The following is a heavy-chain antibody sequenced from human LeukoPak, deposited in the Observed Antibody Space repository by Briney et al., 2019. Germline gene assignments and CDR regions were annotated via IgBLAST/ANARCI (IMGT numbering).Heavy chain of an antibody. Sequence: GGSLRLSCAASGFTFGDYTMNWVRQAPGKGLEWVSSIRSSGLYTYYADSVKGRFTISRDNAKNSLYLQMNSLTAEDTAVYYCARASSIDYWGQGTLVTVSS. CDR3: ARASSIDY. V-gene: IGHV3-21*01. D-gene: IGHD3-10*01. J-gene: IGHJ4*02. CDR1: GFTFGDYT. CDR2: IRSSGLYT.